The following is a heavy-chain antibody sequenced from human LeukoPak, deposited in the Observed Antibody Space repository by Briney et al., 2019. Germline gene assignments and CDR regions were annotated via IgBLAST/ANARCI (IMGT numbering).Heavy chain of an antibody. CDR2: IIPIFGTA. D-gene: IGHD5-24*01. V-gene: IGHV1-69*05. Sequence: ASVKVSGNSSGGAFSRDGVWILGQAAGQKHKWMGGIIPIFGTANYAQKFQGRVTITTDESTSTAYMELSSLRSEDTAAYYCARGINLDMATILGYWGQGPLVTVPS. J-gene: IGHJ4*02. CDR1: GGAFSRDG. CDR3: ARGINLDMATILGY.